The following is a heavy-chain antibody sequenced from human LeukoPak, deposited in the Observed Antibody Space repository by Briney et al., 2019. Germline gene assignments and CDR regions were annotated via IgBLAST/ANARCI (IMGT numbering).Heavy chain of an antibody. V-gene: IGHV3-53*01. CDR2: LYRGGST. CDR3: ARDHDY. Sequence: GGSLRLSCAASGFTVSSNDMSWVRQAPGKGLEWVSLLYRGGSTYYADSVKGRFTISRDNSENTVYLQMNSLRAGDTAVYYCARDHDYWGQGTLVTVSS. CDR1: GFTVSSND. J-gene: IGHJ4*02.